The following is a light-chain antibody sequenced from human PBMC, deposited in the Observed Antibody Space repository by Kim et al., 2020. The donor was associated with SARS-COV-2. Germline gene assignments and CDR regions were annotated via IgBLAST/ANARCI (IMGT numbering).Light chain of an antibody. CDR2: NNN. CDR3: QSFDSRLTGSV. J-gene: IGLJ3*02. Sequence: QKINNSCTGSSSNIGAGYDVHWYRQLPGTAPQLVIYNNNNRPSGVPDRFSGSNSGTSASLVITGLQAEDEADYYCQSFDSRLTGSVFGGGTKLTVL. CDR1: SSNIGAGYD. V-gene: IGLV1-40*01.